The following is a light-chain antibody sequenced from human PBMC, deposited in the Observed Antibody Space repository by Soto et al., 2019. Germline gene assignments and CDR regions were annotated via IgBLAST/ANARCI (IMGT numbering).Light chain of an antibody. CDR2: EVN. CDR1: SSDVGGYNY. J-gene: IGLJ1*01. Sequence: QSALTQPPSASGSPGQSVAISCTGTSSDVGGYNYVSWYQQHPGKAPKLMIYEVNKRPSGVPDRFSGSKSGNTASLTVSGLQAEDEADCYCSSYAGSSNVFGTGTKVTAL. V-gene: IGLV2-8*01. CDR3: SSYAGSSNV.